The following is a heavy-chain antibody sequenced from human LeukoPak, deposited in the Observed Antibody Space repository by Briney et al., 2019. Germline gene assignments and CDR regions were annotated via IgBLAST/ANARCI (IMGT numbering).Heavy chain of an antibody. J-gene: IGHJ5*02. D-gene: IGHD3-10*01. CDR2: IIPIFGTA. CDR3: ARDRMVRGVFNWFDH. V-gene: IGHV1-69*13. CDR1: GGTFITYA. Sequence: ASVTVSFKASGGTFITYAISWVRQAPGQGLEWMGGIIPIFGTANYAQKFQGRVTITADESTSTAYMELSSLRSEDTAVYYCARDRMVRGVFNWFDHWGQGTLVTVSS.